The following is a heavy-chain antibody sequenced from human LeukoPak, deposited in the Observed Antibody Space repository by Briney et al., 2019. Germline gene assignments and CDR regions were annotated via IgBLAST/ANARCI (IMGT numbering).Heavy chain of an antibody. Sequence: ASVKVSCKASGYTFTSYAMHWVRQAPGQSLEWMGWINAGNGNTKYSQEFQGRVTITRDTSASTAYMELSSLRSEDMAVYYCARDQTYYGSGSYDYWGQGTLVTVSS. D-gene: IGHD3-10*01. CDR3: ARDQTYYGSGSYDY. CDR2: INAGNGNT. V-gene: IGHV1-3*03. J-gene: IGHJ4*02. CDR1: GYTFTSYA.